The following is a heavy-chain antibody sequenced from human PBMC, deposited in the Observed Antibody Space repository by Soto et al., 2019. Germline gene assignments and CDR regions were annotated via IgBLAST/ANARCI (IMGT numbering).Heavy chain of an antibody. CDR1: GDSVSSNSDA. V-gene: IGHV6-1*01. D-gene: IGHD3-10*01. Sequence: PSHTLSLTCAISGDSVSSNSDAWNWIRQSKSGGLEWLGRTYYRSRFFSDYAESVKSRIIINPDTSKNQFSLQLKSVTPEDTAVYYCVRDRYSSSGRFDPWGQATPVTVYS. CDR3: VRDRYSSSGRFDP. CDR2: TYYRSRFFS. J-gene: IGHJ5*02.